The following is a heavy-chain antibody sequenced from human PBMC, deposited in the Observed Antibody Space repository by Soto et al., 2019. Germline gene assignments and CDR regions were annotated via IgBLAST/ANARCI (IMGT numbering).Heavy chain of an antibody. CDR2: IYYSWST. CDR1: GGSISSYY. V-gene: IGHV4-59*08. CDR3: ARRITMVRGVTAFHAFDI. J-gene: IGHJ3*02. Sequence: SEILSLTCTVSGGSISSYYWSWIRQPPGKGLEWIGYIYYSWSTNYNPSLKSRVTISVDTSKNQFSLKLSSVTAADTAVYYCARRITMVRGVTAFHAFDIWGQGTMVTVSS. D-gene: IGHD3-10*01.